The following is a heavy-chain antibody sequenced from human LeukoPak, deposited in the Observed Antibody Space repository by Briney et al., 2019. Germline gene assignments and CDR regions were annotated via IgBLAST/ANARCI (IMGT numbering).Heavy chain of an antibody. CDR2: INHSGST. CDR3: ARAPFYSGRFRWFDP. D-gene: IGHD1-26*01. Sequence: SETLSLTCAVSGGSIASGDYSWSWIRQPPGKGLEWIGEINHSGSTNYNPSLKSRVTISVDTSKNQFSLKLSSVTAADTAVYYCARAPFYSGRFRWFDPWGQGTLVTVSS. J-gene: IGHJ5*02. V-gene: IGHV4-34*01. CDR1: GGSIASGDYS.